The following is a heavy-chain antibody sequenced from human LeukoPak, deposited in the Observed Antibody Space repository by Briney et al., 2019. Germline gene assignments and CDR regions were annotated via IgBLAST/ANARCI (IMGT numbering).Heavy chain of an antibody. V-gene: IGHV1-46*01. CDR1: GYTFTSYY. D-gene: IGHD5-18*01. CDR3: ARPTGYSYRDAFDI. J-gene: IGHJ3*02. CDR2: INPSGGST. Sequence: ASVKVSCKTSGYTFTSYYIDWVRQAPGQGLEWMGIINPSGGSTNYAQKFQGRVTMTRDTSTSTVYMELSSLRSEDTAVHYCARPTGYSYRDAFDIWGQGTMVTVSS.